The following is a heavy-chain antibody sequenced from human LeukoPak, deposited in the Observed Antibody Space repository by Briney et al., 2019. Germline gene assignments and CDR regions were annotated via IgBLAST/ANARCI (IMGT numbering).Heavy chain of an antibody. V-gene: IGHV3-30*18. D-gene: IGHD3-22*01. CDR3: AKDSSGYYILDYYYYGMDV. J-gene: IGHJ6*02. CDR2: ISYDGSNK. CDR1: GFTFSSYG. Sequence: GGSLRLSCAASGFTFSSYGMHSVRQAPGKGLEWVAVISYDGSNKYYADSVKGRFTISRDNSKNTLYLQMNSLRAEDTAVYYCAKDSSGYYILDYYYYGMDVWGQGTTVTVSS.